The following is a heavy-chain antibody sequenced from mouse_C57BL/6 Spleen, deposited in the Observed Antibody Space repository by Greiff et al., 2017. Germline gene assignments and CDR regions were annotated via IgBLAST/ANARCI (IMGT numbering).Heavy chain of an antibody. CDR2: INPGSGGP. D-gene: IGHD2-4*01. Sequence: QVQLQQSGAELVRPGTSVKVSCKASGYAFTNYLIEWVKQRPGQGLEWIGVINPGSGGPNYNEKFKGKATLTADKSSSTAYMQLSSLTSEDSAVYFCARVYYDYDEGSGYAMDYWGQGTSVTVSS. CDR3: ARVYYDYDEGSGYAMDY. J-gene: IGHJ4*01. CDR1: GYAFTNYL. V-gene: IGHV1-54*01.